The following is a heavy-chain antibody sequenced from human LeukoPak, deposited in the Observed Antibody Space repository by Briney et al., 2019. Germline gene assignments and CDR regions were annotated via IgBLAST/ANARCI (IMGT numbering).Heavy chain of an antibody. CDR2: IDPSDSYN. CDR3: ARLRVRGVIGAFDI. CDR1: GYSFTSYG. Sequence: GGSLRLSCRVSGYSFTSYGISWVRKRPGKGLEWRGRIDPSDSYNNYRPSLQGHVTISADKSINTAYLKWSSLKASDNDMYYCARLRVRGVIGAFDIWGQGTMVTVSS. D-gene: IGHD3-10*01. V-gene: IGHV5-10-1*01. J-gene: IGHJ3*02.